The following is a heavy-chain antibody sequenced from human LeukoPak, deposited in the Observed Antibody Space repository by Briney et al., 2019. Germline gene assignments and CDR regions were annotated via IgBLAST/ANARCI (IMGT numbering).Heavy chain of an antibody. CDR1: GFTFRSYE. Sequence: SGRSLRLSCAASGFTFRSYEMNWVRQAPGKGLEWVSYISSSGSTAYYADSVKGRFTISRDNARNSLYLQMNSLRAEDTAVYYCTNGYNSYWGQGTLVTVSS. CDR2: ISSSGSTA. J-gene: IGHJ4*02. CDR3: TNGYNSY. V-gene: IGHV3-48*03. D-gene: IGHD5-24*01.